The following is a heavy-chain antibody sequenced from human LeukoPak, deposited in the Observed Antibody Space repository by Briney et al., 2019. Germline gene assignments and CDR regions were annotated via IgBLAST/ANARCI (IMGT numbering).Heavy chain of an antibody. Sequence: GGSLRLSCTASGFTFSSYAMNWVRQAPGKGLEWVSGIGAGGTFTYYADSVKGRFTISRDNSRNTLFLQMNSLRVEDTAVYYCAVWNDERRLDYWGQGTLVTVSS. D-gene: IGHD1-1*01. J-gene: IGHJ4*02. CDR3: AVWNDERRLDY. CDR2: IGAGGTFT. CDR1: GFTFSSYA. V-gene: IGHV3-23*01.